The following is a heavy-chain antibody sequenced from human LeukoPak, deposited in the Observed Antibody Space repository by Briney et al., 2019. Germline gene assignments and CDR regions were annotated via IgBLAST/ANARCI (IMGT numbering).Heavy chain of an antibody. CDR3: TRDKGVTYYYGSGIPDY. D-gene: IGHD3-10*01. J-gene: IGHJ4*02. CDR1: GFTFTSYS. Sequence: GGSLRLSCAASGFTFTSYSMNWVRQAPGKGLEWVGFIRSKAYGGTTEYAASVKGRFTISRDDSKSTAYLQMNSLKTEDTAVYYCTRDKGVTYYYGSGIPDYWGRGTLVTVSS. V-gene: IGHV3-49*04. CDR2: IRSKAYGGTT.